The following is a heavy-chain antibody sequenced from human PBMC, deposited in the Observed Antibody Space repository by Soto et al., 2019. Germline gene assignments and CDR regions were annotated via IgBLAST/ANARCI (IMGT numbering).Heavy chain of an antibody. J-gene: IGHJ6*03. CDR2: TYYRSKWYN. CDR3: ARWKGEIAAAAPYYYYYMDV. D-gene: IGHD6-13*01. V-gene: IGHV6-1*01. Sequence: QVQLQQSGPGLVKPSQTLSLTCAISGDSVSSNSAAWNWIRQSPSRGLEWLGRTYYRSKWYNDYAVSVKSRITINPDTSKNQFSLQLNSVTPEDTAVYYCARWKGEIAAAAPYYYYYMDVWGKGTTVTVSS. CDR1: GDSVSSNSAA.